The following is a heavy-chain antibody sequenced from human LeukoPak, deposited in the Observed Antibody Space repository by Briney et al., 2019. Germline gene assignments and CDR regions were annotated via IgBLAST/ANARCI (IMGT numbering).Heavy chain of an antibody. V-gene: IGHV4-4*07. CDR1: GASISSYY. Sequence: SETLSLTCTVSGASISSYYWSWIRQPAGKGLEWIGRIYATGGTNYNPSLKSRVSMSVDASKNQFSLKLGSVTAADTAVYYCARLREGSMATMQDWGQGTLVTVSS. CDR2: IYATGGT. CDR3: ARLREGSMATMQD. J-gene: IGHJ4*02. D-gene: IGHD5-24*01.